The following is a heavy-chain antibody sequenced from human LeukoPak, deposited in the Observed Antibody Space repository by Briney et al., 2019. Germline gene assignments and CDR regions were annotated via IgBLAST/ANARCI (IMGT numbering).Heavy chain of an antibody. CDR3: VRSQVADGSNRYYLDF. J-gene: IGHJ4*02. CDR2: INWRGDEK. V-gene: IGHV3-20*01. Sequence: GGSLRLSCAVSGFTFEDYGMNWVRQAPGKGLQWVSGINWRGDEKGYADSVKGRFTISRDKGKNYVYLEMNSLRVDDTALYHCVRSQVADGSNRYYLDFWGQGTLVTDSS. D-gene: IGHD5-12*01. CDR1: GFTFEDYG.